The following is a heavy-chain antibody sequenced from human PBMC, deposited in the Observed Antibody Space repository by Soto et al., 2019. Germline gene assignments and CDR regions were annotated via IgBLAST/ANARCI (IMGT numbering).Heavy chain of an antibody. CDR1: RFTFSTYE. J-gene: IGHJ4*02. Sequence: PGGSLRLSCVASRFTFSTYEMNWVRQAPGKGLEWVSYISSSGYTVYYADSVKGRFTISRDNTRNSLYLQMNSLRDEDTALYYCVRYCSTTLCNGVATRTFDYWGQGTLVTVS. CDR2: ISSSGYTV. D-gene: IGHD2-2*01. CDR3: VRYCSTTLCNGVATRTFDY. V-gene: IGHV3-48*03.